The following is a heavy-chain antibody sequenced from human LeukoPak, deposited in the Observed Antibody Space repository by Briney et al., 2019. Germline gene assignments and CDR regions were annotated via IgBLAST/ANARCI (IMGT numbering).Heavy chain of an antibody. CDR2: IVAGGGRT. Sequence: GGSLRLSCAASGFTFSSYAMTWVRQAPGKGLEWVSNIVAGGGRTYCADSVKGRFTISRDDSKNTLFLQMNSLRAEDTALYYCAKDAVAPGSGGDYFDVWGQGTLVAVSS. CDR1: GFTFSSYA. V-gene: IGHV3-23*01. CDR3: AKDAVAPGSGGDYFDV. D-gene: IGHD3-10*01. J-gene: IGHJ4*02.